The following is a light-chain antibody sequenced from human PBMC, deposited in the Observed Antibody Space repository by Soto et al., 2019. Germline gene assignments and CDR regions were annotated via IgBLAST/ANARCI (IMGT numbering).Light chain of an antibody. J-gene: IGKJ1*01. CDR2: GAS. Sequence: ETMLTQSPATLSASPGERVTLSCRATQSVTYNLAWYQQKPGQAPRLLIYGASTRATGIPARFSGRGSGTEFTLTVTSLQSEDFAVYYCQQYNHWLWTFGQGTKVEIK. V-gene: IGKV3-15*01. CDR3: QQYNHWLWT. CDR1: QSVTYN.